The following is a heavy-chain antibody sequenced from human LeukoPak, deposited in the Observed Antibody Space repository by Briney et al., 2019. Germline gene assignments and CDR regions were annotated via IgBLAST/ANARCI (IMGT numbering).Heavy chain of an antibody. D-gene: IGHD4-17*01. CDR3: ARGLRYNYGMDV. J-gene: IGHJ6*02. Sequence: SETLSLTCTVSGGSMTSYYWNWIRQPPGKGLEWIGFIFYSGSTNYNPSLKSRVTISVDTSKNQFSLKLSSVTAADTAVYYCARGLRYNYGMDVWGQGTTVTVSS. CDR1: GGSMTSYY. V-gene: IGHV4-59*12. CDR2: IFYSGST.